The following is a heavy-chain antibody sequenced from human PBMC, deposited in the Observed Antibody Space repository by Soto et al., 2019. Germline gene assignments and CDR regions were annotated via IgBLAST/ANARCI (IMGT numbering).Heavy chain of an antibody. J-gene: IGHJ4*02. Sequence: QVQLQESGPGLVKPSQTLSLTCTVSGGSISSGGYYWSWIRQHPGKGLEWIGYIYYSGRTYYNPSPKRRVTISVDTSKNQFSLEPSSVTAADTAVYYCAREGGIVGATAADYWGQGTLVTVSS. CDR1: GGSISSGGYY. D-gene: IGHD1-26*01. CDR2: IYYSGRT. V-gene: IGHV4-31*03. CDR3: AREGGIVGATAADY.